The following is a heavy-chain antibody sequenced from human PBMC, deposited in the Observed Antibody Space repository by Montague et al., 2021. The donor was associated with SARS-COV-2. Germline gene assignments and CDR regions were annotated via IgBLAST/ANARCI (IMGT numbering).Heavy chain of an antibody. V-gene: IGHV3-7*01. D-gene: IGHD2-2*01. J-gene: IGHJ6*02. Sequence: SLRLSFSASGFTFSSYWMSWVRQAPGKGLEWVANIKQAGSEKYYVDSVKGRFTISRDNAKNSLYLQMNSLRAEDTAVYYCARDSFVVVPAASNYYYYYGMDVWGQGTTVTVSS. CDR3: ARDSFVVVPAASNYYYYYGMDV. CDR2: IKQAGSEK. CDR1: GFTFSSYW.